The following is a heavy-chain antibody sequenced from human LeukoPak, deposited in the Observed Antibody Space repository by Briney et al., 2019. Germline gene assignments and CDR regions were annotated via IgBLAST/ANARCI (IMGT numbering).Heavy chain of an antibody. CDR2: ISSSSSTI. D-gene: IGHD4-17*01. CDR3: GRDRYGDYASDS. CDR1: GFTFSSYS. Sequence: PGGSLRLSCAASGFTFSSYSMNWVRQAPGKGLEWVSYISSSSSTIYYADSVKGRFTISRDNAKNPLYLQMNSLRAEDTAVYYCGRDRYGDYASDSWVQGTLVTVYS. J-gene: IGHJ5*01. V-gene: IGHV3-48*01.